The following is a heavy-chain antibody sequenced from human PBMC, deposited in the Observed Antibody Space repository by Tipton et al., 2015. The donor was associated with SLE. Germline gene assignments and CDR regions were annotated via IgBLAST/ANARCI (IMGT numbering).Heavy chain of an antibody. CDR3: ARHYCSGGRCYDDY. D-gene: IGHD2-15*01. CDR2: IYNSGST. Sequence: TLSLTRSVSGASISRCRYYWAWIRQPPGKGLEWIASIYNSGSTYYNPSLKSRVTMSVDTSKNQFSLKLTSVTAADTAVYYCARHYCSGGRCYDDYWGQGTLVTVSS. V-gene: IGHV4-39*07. J-gene: IGHJ4*02. CDR1: GASISRCRYY.